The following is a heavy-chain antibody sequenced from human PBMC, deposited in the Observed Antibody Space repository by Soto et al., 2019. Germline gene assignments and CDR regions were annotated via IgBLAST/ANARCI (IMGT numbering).Heavy chain of an antibody. J-gene: IGHJ4*02. V-gene: IGHV3-33*06. CDR2: IWYDGSNK. Sequence: PGESLRLSCAASGFTFSSYGMHWVRQAPGKGLEWVAVIWYDGSNKYYADSVKGRFTISRDNSKNTLYLQMNSLRAEDTAVYYCAKDYSTVTTDPLSVVLFDYWGQGALVTVSS. CDR1: GFTFSSYG. CDR3: AKDYSTVTTDPLSVVLFDY. D-gene: IGHD4-17*01.